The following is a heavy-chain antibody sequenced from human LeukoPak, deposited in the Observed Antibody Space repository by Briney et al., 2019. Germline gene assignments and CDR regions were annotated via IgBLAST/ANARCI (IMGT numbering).Heavy chain of an antibody. D-gene: IGHD3-10*01. V-gene: IGHV3-7*01. J-gene: IGHJ4*02. Sequence: GGSLRLSCAASGFTFNSYWMSWVRQAPGKGLEWVANIDPDGSEKQYGDSVKGRFTTSRDNAKNLLYLQMNSLRAEDTAIYYCARIYYFGDNNWRYFDNWGQGTLVTVPS. CDR1: GFTFNSYW. CDR2: IDPDGSEK. CDR3: ARIYYFGDNNWRYFDN.